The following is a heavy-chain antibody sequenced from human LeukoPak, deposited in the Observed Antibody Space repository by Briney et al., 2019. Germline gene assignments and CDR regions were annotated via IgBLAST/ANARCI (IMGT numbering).Heavy chain of an antibody. CDR3: ARNYFGSGSYSGIFDY. D-gene: IGHD3-10*01. Sequence: SETLSLTCTVSGGSLINYYWSWIRQPPAKGLEWIGYIYYSGSTNYNPSLKSRVTISVDTSKNQFSLKLSSVTAADTAVYYCARNYFGSGSYSGIFDYWGQGTLVTVSS. CDR2: IYYSGST. CDR1: GGSLINYY. V-gene: IGHV4-59*01. J-gene: IGHJ4*02.